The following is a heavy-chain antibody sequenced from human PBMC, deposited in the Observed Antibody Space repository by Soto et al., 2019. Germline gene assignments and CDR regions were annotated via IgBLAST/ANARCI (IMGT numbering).Heavy chain of an antibody. CDR2: ISWDGGST. CDR3: AKDIGPPASDSSSSGYYYGMDV. J-gene: IGHJ6*02. D-gene: IGHD6-6*01. V-gene: IGHV3-43*01. CDR1: GFTFDDYT. Sequence: GGSLRLSCAASGFTFDDYTMHWVRQAPGKGLEWVSLISWDGGSTYYADSVKGRFTISRDNSKNSLYLQMNSLRTEDTALYYCAKDIGPPASDSSSSGYYYGMDVWGQGTTVTVSS.